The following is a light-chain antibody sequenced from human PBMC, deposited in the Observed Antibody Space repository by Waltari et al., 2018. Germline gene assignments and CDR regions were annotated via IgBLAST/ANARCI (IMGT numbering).Light chain of an antibody. J-gene: IGLJ2*01. V-gene: IGLV2-11*01. CDR1: SSDVGGYNY. CDR2: DVT. CDR3: CSYAGSYTWV. Sequence: QSALTQPRSVSGSPGQSVTISCTGTSSDVGGYNYVSWYQQHPGKAPKLMIYDVTKRPSGVPDRFSGSKSGNTASLTISGLQDEDEAHYYCCSYAGSYTWVFGGGTKLTVL.